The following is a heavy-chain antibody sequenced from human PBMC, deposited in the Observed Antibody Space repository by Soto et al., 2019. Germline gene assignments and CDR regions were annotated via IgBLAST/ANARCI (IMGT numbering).Heavy chain of an antibody. V-gene: IGHV1-3*01. CDR1: GYTFITYT. J-gene: IGHJ4*02. CDR2: INAGNGNT. D-gene: IGHD2-2*01. CDR3: ARDYCSSTSCVFDY. Sequence: ASVNVSCKASGYTFITYTMYWVRQAPGQRLEWMGWINAGNGNTKYSQKFQGRVTITRDTSASTAYMELSSLRSEDTAIYYCARDYCSSTSCVFDYWGQGTLVTVSS.